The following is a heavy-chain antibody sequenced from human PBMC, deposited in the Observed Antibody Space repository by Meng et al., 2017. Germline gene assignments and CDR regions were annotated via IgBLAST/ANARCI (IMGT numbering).Heavy chain of an antibody. D-gene: IGHD6-13*01. J-gene: IGHJ6*02. V-gene: IGHV1-69*13. CDR3: ARAIATTYYYYGMDV. CDR1: GGTFSSYA. CDR2: IIPIFGTT. Sequence: SVKVSCKASGGTFSSYAISWVRQAPGQGLEWMGGIIPIFGTTKYAQEFQGRVTITADESTSTAYMELSSLRSEDTAVYYCARAIATTYYYYGMDVWGQGTTVTVSS.